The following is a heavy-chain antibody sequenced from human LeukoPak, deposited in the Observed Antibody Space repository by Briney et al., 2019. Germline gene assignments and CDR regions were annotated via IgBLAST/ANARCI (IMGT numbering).Heavy chain of an antibody. CDR3: ARDIGDYYGSGSYWLL. Sequence: ASVKVSCKASGYTFTSYGISWVRQAPGQGLEWMGWISGYNGNTKYAHKVQGRVTMTTDTSTGTAYMELRSLRSDDTAVYYCARDIGDYYGSGSYWLLWGQGTLVTVAS. V-gene: IGHV1-18*01. D-gene: IGHD3-10*01. CDR1: GYTFTSYG. J-gene: IGHJ4*02. CDR2: ISGYNGNT.